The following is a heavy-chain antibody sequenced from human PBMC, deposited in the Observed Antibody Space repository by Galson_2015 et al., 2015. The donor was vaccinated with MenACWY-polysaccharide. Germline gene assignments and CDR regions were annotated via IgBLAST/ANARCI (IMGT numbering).Heavy chain of an antibody. CDR2: IDTSGTST. J-gene: IGHJ4*02. CDR3: ARDTPGIEDLDD. Sequence: SLRLSCAVSGFTFGSHDMNWVRQAPGKGLEWVSYIDTSGTSTKYGDSVKGRFIMSRDNAKNSLYLQMNSLRLEDTAVYDCARDTPGIEDLDDWGQGSLVTVSS. CDR1: GFTFGSHD. V-gene: IGHV3-48*01. D-gene: IGHD6-13*01.